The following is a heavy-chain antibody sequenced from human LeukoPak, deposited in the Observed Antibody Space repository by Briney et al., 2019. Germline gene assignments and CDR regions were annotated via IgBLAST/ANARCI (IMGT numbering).Heavy chain of an antibody. J-gene: IGHJ4*02. CDR1: GFAVSSNY. D-gene: IGHD2/OR15-2a*01. Sequence: PGGSLRLSCAVSGFAVSSNYMTWVRQAPGKGLEWVSVIYSGGSTYYADSVKGRFTISRDNSENTVYLQMSSLRAEDTAVYYCARDFSEVDYFDYWGQGTLVTVSS. V-gene: IGHV3-53*01. CDR2: IYSGGST. CDR3: ARDFSEVDYFDY.